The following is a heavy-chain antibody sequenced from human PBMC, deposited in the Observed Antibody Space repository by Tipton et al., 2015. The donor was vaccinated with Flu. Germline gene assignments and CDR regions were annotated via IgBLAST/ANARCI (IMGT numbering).Heavy chain of an antibody. CDR3: ARHTGDSVRGVIDY. V-gene: IGHV4-38-2*01. CDR1: GDSVVSDYY. J-gene: IGHJ4*02. D-gene: IGHD3-10*02. Sequence: TLSLTCSVSGDSVVSDYYWGWVRQPPGKGLEWIGTIYHSGSTYYNPSLKSRLTMSVDTSKNQFSLKLSSMTAADTAVYYCARHTGDSVRGVIDYWGQGTLVTVSS. CDR2: IYHSGST.